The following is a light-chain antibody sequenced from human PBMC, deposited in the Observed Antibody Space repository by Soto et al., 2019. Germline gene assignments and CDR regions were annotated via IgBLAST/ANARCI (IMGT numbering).Light chain of an antibody. Sequence: QSVLTQPPSTSGTPGQRVTISCSGSSSNIGTNTVNWYQQVPGTAPKLLIYSNDQRPSGVPDRFSGPKSGTSVSLAISGLQSEDEADYFCAAWDARLNGVVFGGGTKLTVL. V-gene: IGLV1-44*01. J-gene: IGLJ3*02. CDR3: AAWDARLNGVV. CDR2: SND. CDR1: SSNIGTNT.